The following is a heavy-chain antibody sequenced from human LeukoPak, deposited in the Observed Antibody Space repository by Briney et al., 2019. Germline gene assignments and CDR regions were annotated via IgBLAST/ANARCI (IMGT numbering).Heavy chain of an antibody. CDR2: IYYSGST. J-gene: IGHJ5*02. V-gene: IGHV4-59*01. CDR3: ARGGYSYGYFSNWFDP. Sequence: SETLSLTCTVSGGSISSYYWSWIRQPPGKGLEWIGYIYYSGSTNYNPSLKSRVTISVDTSKNQFSLKLSSVTAADTAVYYCARGGYSYGYFSNWFDPWGQGTLVTVSS. CDR1: GGSISSYY. D-gene: IGHD5-18*01.